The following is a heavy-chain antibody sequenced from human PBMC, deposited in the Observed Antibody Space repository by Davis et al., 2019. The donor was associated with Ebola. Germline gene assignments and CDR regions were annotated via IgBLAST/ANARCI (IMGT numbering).Heavy chain of an antibody. D-gene: IGHD2-2*02. CDR1: GGSFSGYY. CDR2: ISGSGGST. Sequence: ETLSLTCAVYGGSFSGYYWSWVRQAPGKGLEWVSAISGSGGSTYYADSVKGRFTISRDNSKNTLYLQMNSLRAEDTAVYYCAKDPDIVVVPAAINYYYGMDVWGQGTTVTVSS. J-gene: IGHJ6*02. V-gene: IGHV3-23*01. CDR3: AKDPDIVVVPAAINYYYGMDV.